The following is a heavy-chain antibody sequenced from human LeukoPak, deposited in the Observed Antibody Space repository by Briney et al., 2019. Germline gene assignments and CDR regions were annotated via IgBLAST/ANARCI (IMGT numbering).Heavy chain of an antibody. Sequence: GGSLRLSCAASGFTFSSYGMHWVRQAPDKGLEWVAFIRYDGSNKYYADSVKGRFTISRDNSKNTLYLQMNSLRAEDTAVYYCAKGAHGDYEGFDYWGQGTLVTVSS. J-gene: IGHJ4*02. CDR1: GFTFSSYG. D-gene: IGHD4-17*01. CDR3: AKGAHGDYEGFDY. CDR2: IRYDGSNK. V-gene: IGHV3-30*02.